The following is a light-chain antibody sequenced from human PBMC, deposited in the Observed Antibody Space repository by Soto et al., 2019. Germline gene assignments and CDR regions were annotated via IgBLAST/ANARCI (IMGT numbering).Light chain of an antibody. CDR3: QQYNNWPLT. J-gene: IGKJ4*01. CDR2: GAS. V-gene: IGKV3-15*01. Sequence: EIVMTQSPATLSVSPGERATLSCRASQSVGSNLAWYQQNPGQAPRLLIYGASTRATGIPARFSGSGSGTEFTLTISSLQSEDCAVYSCQQYNNWPLTFGGGTKVEIK. CDR1: QSVGSN.